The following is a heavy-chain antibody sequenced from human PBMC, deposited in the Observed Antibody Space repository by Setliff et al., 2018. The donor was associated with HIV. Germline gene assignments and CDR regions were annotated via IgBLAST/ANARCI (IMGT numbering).Heavy chain of an antibody. CDR1: GDSTGSYY. CDR2: IHYSGST. J-gene: IGHJ5*02. V-gene: IGHV4-59*12. Sequence: PSETLSLTCTVSGDSTGSYYWSWIRQAPGKGLEWIGHIHYSGSTNYNPSLKSRVTMSVDTSKNQLSLEVSSVTATDTAVYYCARDSSTRTWWFDPWGQGTLVTVSS. CDR3: ARDSSTRTWWFDP. D-gene: IGHD6-13*01.